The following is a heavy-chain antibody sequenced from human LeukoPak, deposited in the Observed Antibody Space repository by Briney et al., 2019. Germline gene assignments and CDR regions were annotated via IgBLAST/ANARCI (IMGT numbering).Heavy chain of an antibody. V-gene: IGHV1-69*06. Sequence: GASVKVSCKASGGTFSSYAISWVRQAPGQGLEWMGGIIPIFGTANYAQKFQGRVTITADKSTSTAYMELSSLRSEDTAVYYCARMEYYYGSGSYPGGGAGTNWFDPWGQGTLVTVSS. D-gene: IGHD3-10*01. CDR3: ARMEYYYGSGSYPGGGAGTNWFDP. J-gene: IGHJ5*02. CDR1: GGTFSSYA. CDR2: IIPIFGTA.